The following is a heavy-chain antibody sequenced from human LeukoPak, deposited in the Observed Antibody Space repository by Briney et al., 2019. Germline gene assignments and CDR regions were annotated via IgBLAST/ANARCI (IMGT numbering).Heavy chain of an antibody. V-gene: IGHV3-33*06. CDR1: GFTFSSYG. J-gene: IGHJ6*03. CDR3: ANADFWSGCSNYYYYYMDV. D-gene: IGHD3-3*01. Sequence: GGSLRLSCAASGFTFSSYGMHWVRQAPGKGLEWVAVIWYDGSNKYYADSVKGRFTISRDNSKNTLYLQMNSLRAEDTAVYYCANADFWSGCSNYYYYYMDVWGKGTTVTVSS. CDR2: IWYDGSNK.